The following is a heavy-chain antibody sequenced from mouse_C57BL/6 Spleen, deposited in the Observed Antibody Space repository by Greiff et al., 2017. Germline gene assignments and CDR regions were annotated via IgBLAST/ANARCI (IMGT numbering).Heavy chain of an antibody. CDR1: GFTFSDYY. J-gene: IGHJ4*01. CDR2: ISNGGGST. D-gene: IGHD1-1*01. Sequence: EVMLVESGGGLVQPGGSLKLSCAASGFTFSDYYMYWVRQTPEKRLEWVAYISNGGGSTYYPDTVKGRFTISRDNAKNTLYLQMSRLKSEDTAMYYCARLRRDYAMDYWGQGTSVTVSS. CDR3: ARLRRDYAMDY. V-gene: IGHV5-12*01.